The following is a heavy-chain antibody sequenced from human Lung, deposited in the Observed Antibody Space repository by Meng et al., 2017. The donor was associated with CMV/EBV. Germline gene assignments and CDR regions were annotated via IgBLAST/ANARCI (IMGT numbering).Heavy chain of an antibody. J-gene: IGHJ4*02. Sequence: DVEVGVSRGALVMPGGSVSLSCAVSGFTLRNYWMDWVRQVPGKGLEWVSRIDIDGRDITYADSVRGRLTISRDTAKNTLYLEMNSLRVEDTAIYYCARGLEENLGWEMGYWGQGTLVTVSS. CDR3: ARGLEENLGWEMGY. CDR1: GFTLRNYW. V-gene: IGHV3-74*03. D-gene: IGHD1-26*01. CDR2: IDIDGRDI.